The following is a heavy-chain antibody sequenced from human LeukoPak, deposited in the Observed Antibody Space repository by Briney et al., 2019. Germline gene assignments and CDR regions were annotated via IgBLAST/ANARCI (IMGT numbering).Heavy chain of an antibody. V-gene: IGHV3-43*02. D-gene: IGHD6-13*01. CDR1: GFXFDDYA. CDR3: AKVYVGSWYAYDH. J-gene: IGHJ4*02. CDR2: ISGDGGTT. Sequence: PGGSLRLSCTASGFXFDDYAIHWVRQAPAKGLEWVSHISGDGGTTDYADSVKGRFTISRDNRRNSLYLHMNSLRTEDTALYFCAKVYVGSWYAYDHWGQGTLVTVSS.